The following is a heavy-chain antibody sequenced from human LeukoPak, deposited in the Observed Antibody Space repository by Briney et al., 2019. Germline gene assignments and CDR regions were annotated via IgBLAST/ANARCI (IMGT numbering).Heavy chain of an antibody. Sequence: ASVNLSCNASGYTFTSYDYNWIRQPHAPGHELMGLMNPNSSNTGYAHTFHGRVTITSNTTISTAYMQLSRLRSEATAADDCYRGGLTHRGYDFWRGYCGRAGRRADFMYRVYWGQGTLVTVSS. V-gene: IGHV1-8*01. CDR2: MNPNSSNT. J-gene: IGHJ4*02. CDR3: YRGGLTHRGYDFWRGYCGRAGRRADFMYRVY. D-gene: IGHD3-3*01. CDR1: GYTFTSYD.